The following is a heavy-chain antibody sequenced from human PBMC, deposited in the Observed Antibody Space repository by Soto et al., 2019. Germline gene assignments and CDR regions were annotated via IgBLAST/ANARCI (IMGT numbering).Heavy chain of an antibody. CDR1: GASVSSTKW. J-gene: IGHJ4*02. D-gene: IGHD2-2*03. CDR2: IHHSETT. Sequence: SETLSLTCAVSGASVSSTKWWSWVRQSPGKGLEWIGEIHHSETTNYNPSLKSRVTISIDKSKNQFSLKLSSVTAADTAVYYCAREGNLGRWIQPLDSWGQGTLVTVSS. V-gene: IGHV4-4*02. CDR3: AREGNLGRWIQPLDS.